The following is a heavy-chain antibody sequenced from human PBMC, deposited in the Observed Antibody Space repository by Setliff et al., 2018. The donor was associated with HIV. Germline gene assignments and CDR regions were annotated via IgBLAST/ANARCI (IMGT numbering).Heavy chain of an antibody. V-gene: IGHV4-34*01. D-gene: IGHD2-21*01. CDR2: INHGGGT. CDR1: GGSFSGYF. CDR3: ARAPRTSGVVGYYYYYGMDV. Sequence: SETLSLTCAVYGGSFSGYFWSWIRQPPGKGLEWIGEINHGGGTNYNPSLKSRLTISVDTSKNQFSLKLNSVTAADTAVYYCARAPRTSGVVGYYYYYGMDVWGQGTTVTVSS. J-gene: IGHJ6*02.